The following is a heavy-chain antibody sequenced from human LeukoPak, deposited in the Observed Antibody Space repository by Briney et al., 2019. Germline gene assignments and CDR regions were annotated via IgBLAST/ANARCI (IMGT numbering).Heavy chain of an antibody. CDR2: ISDSSTTI. V-gene: IGHV3-48*01. CDR3: AREHTPYGSGCTAAY. D-gene: IGHD6-19*01. Sequence: GGSLRLSCAASGFTFSSYGMNWVRQAPGKGLDWVSFISDSSTTINYADSVKGRFTISRDNAKNSLYLQMNSLRAEDTAVYYCAREHTPYGSGCTAAYWGQGTLVTVSS. CDR1: GFTFSSYG. J-gene: IGHJ4*02.